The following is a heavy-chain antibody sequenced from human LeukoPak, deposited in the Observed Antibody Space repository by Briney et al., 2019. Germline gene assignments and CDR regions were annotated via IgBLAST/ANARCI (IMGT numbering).Heavy chain of an antibody. CDR2: ISYDGSNK. D-gene: IGHD3-3*01. J-gene: IGHJ6*02. Sequence: RSLRLSCAASGFTFSSYGMHWVRQAPGKGLEWVAVISYDGSNKYYADSVKGRFTISRDNSKNTLYLQMNSLRAEDTAVCYCAKDFGITIFGVVIRNHYYYGMDVWGQGTTVTVSS. V-gene: IGHV3-30*18. CDR3: AKDFGITIFGVVIRNHYYYGMDV. CDR1: GFTFSSYG.